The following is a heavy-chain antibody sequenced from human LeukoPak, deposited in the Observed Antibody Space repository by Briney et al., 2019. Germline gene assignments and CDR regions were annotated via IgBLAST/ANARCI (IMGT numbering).Heavy chain of an antibody. V-gene: IGHV1-2*06. CDR2: INPNSGGT. J-gene: IGHJ5*02. D-gene: IGHD3-16*01. CDR1: GYTFTGYY. Sequence: ASVKVSCKASGYTFTGYYMHWVRQAPGQGLEWMGRINPNSGGTNYAQKFQGRVTMTRDTSISTAYMELSRLRSDDTAVYYCARDPGRDYYVWGSLRPPDLWGQGTLGTVFS. CDR3: ARDPGRDYYVWGSLRPPDL.